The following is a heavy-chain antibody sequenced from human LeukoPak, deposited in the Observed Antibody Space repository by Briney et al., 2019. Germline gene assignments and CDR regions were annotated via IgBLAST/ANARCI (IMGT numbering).Heavy chain of an antibody. D-gene: IGHD6-19*01. J-gene: IGHJ4*02. Sequence: GGSLRLSCAASGFALRSRAMNWVRQAPGKGLEWVSAIAGGSDITYYADSVKGRFTISRDISKNTLYLQMNSLRAEDTAVYYCAKGDSSGWDFDYWGQGTLVTVSS. CDR2: IAGGSDIT. CDR1: GFALRSRA. CDR3: AKGDSSGWDFDY. V-gene: IGHV3-23*01.